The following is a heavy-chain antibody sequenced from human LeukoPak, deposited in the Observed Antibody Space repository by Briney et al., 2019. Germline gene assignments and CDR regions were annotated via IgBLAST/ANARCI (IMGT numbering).Heavy chain of an antibody. CDR2: ISSSTSTI. CDR1: GFTFSSYG. CDR3: ARSFTMVRGLFDY. V-gene: IGHV3-48*02. Sequence: GGSLRLSCAASGFTFSSYGMHWVRQAPGKGLEWLSYISSSTSTIYYADSVEGRFTISRDNAKNSLYLEMNSLRDDDTALYFCARSFTMVRGLFDYWGQGIVVTVSS. J-gene: IGHJ4*02. D-gene: IGHD3-10*01.